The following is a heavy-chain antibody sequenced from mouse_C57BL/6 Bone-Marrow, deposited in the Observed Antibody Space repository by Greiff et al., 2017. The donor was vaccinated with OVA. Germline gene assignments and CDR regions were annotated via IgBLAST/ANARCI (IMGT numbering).Heavy chain of an antibody. Sequence: EVKLVESGGGLVQSGRSLRLSCATSGFTFSDFYMEWVRQAPGKGLEWIAASRNKANDYTTEYSASVKGRFIVSRDTSQSILYLQMNALRAEDTAIYYCARGRITQRYFDVWGTGTTVTVSS. D-gene: IGHD2-4*01. CDR2: SRNKANDYTT. CDR1: GFTFSDFY. V-gene: IGHV7-1*01. J-gene: IGHJ1*03. CDR3: ARGRITQRYFDV.